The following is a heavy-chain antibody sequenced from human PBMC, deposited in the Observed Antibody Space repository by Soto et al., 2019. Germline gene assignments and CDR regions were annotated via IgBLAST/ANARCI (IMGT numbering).Heavy chain of an antibody. CDR2: GGSGGSR. V-gene: IGHV3-23*01. D-gene: IGHD3-10*01. CDR1: GFTFSTYG. CDR3: VNFRGRAYPYYYIDD. J-gene: IGHJ6*03. Sequence: DVQLLESGGGLVQWGGSLRLSCVTSGFTFSTYGMTWVRQAPGKGLEWVSYGGSGGSRYYAASVKGRFTISRDNSKNTLSLEMNSLRAEDTPTYSCVNFRGRAYPYYYIDDWGKGTTVTVSS.